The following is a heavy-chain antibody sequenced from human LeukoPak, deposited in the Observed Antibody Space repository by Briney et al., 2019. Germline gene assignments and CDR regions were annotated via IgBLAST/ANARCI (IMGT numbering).Heavy chain of an antibody. CDR1: GFTFSSYG. Sequence: PGRSLRLSCAASGFTFSSYGMYWVRQPPGKGLGYVSVISSNGGSTYYADSVKGRFTISRDNSKNTLYLQMSSLRAEDTAVYYCVKGGSSSSWYTWLDPWGQGALVTVSS. V-gene: IGHV3-64D*06. D-gene: IGHD6-13*01. CDR2: ISSNGGST. J-gene: IGHJ5*02. CDR3: VKGGSSSSWYTWLDP.